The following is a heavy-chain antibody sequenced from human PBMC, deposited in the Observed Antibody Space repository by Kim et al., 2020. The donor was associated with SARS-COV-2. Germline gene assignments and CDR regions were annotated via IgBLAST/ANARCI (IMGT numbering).Heavy chain of an antibody. CDR3: ARGFGRYRVDY. Sequence: TSYAKKFQGRVTMTRDTSTSTVYMELSSLRSEDTAVYYCARGFGRYRVDYWGQGTLVTVSS. CDR2: T. V-gene: IGHV1-46*01. J-gene: IGHJ4*02. D-gene: IGHD6-19*01.